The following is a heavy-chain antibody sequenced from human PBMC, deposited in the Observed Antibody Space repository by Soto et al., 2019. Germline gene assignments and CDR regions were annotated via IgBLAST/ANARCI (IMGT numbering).Heavy chain of an antibody. CDR1: GWAFSGYY. CDR2: INHSGST. Sequence: PSETLSLTFAVYGWAFSGYYWSWIRQPPGKGLEWIGEINHSGSTNYNPSLKSRVTISVDTSKNQFSLKLSSVTAADTAVYYCARGGGRRGAAAGTLWFDPWGQGTLVTVSS. D-gene: IGHD6-13*01. V-gene: IGHV4-34*01. J-gene: IGHJ5*02. CDR3: ARGGGRRGAAAGTLWFDP.